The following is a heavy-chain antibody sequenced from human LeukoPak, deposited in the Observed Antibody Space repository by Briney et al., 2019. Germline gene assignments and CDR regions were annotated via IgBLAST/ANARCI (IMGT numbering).Heavy chain of an antibody. CDR2: ISYDGSNK. CDR1: GFTFSSYA. CDR3: ARGGEYCSSSSCRTRYYYYYMDV. V-gene: IGHV3-30-3*01. D-gene: IGHD2-2*01. J-gene: IGHJ6*03. Sequence: PGGSLRLSCAASGFTFSSYAMHWVRQAPGKGLEWVAAISYDGSNKYYADSVKGRFTISRDNSKNTLYLQMNSLRAEDTAVYYCARGGEYCSSSSCRTRYYYYYMDVWGKGTTVTVSS.